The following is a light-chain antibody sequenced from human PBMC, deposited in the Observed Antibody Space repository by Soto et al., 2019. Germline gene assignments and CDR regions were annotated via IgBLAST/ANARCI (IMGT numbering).Light chain of an antibody. J-gene: IGLJ2*01. Sequence: QSVLTQSPSASASLGASVKLTCTLSSGHSSYAIAWHQQQPEKGPRYLMKLNSDGSHSKGDGIPDRFSGSSSGAERYLTISSLQSEDEADYYCQTWGTDIVVFGGGTQRTVL. V-gene: IGLV4-69*01. CDR3: QTWGTDIVV. CDR1: SGHSSYA. CDR2: LNSDGSH.